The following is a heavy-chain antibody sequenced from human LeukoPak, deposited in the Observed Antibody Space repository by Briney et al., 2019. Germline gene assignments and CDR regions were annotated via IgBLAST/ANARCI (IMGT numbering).Heavy chain of an antibody. D-gene: IGHD3-10*01. J-gene: IGHJ4*02. CDR2: ISYDGSNK. V-gene: IGHV3-30-3*01. CDR3: AREVDYYGSGSYFPGFDY. Sequence: GGSLRLSCAASGFTFSSHAMHWVRQAPGKGLEWVAVISYDGSNKYYADSVKGRFTISRDNSKNTLYLQMNSLRAEDTAVYYCAREVDYYGSGSYFPGFDYWGQGTLVTVSS. CDR1: GFTFSSHA.